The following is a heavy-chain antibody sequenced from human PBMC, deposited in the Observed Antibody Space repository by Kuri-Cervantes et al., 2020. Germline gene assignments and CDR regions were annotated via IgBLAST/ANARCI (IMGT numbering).Heavy chain of an antibody. Sequence: SETLSLTCTVSGGSISSGGYYWSWIRQHPGKGLEWIGYIYYSGSTYYNPSLKSRVTISVDTSKNQFSLKLSSVTAADTAVYYCARGDGDYGDYFVDYWGQGTPVTVSS. D-gene: IGHD4-17*01. CDR3: ARGDGDYGDYFVDY. CDR1: GGSISSGGYY. J-gene: IGHJ4*02. V-gene: IGHV4-31*03. CDR2: IYYSGST.